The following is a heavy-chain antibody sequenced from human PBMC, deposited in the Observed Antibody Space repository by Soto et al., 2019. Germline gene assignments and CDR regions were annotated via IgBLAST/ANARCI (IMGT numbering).Heavy chain of an antibody. CDR1: GFTFSSYG. CDR2: ISYDGSNK. CDR3: AKDRDCSGGSCFGYYFDY. V-gene: IGHV3-30*18. D-gene: IGHD2-15*01. Sequence: QVQLVESGGGVVQPGRSLRLSCAASGFTFSSYGMHWVRQAPGKGLEWVAVISYDGSNKYYADSVKGRFTISRGNSKNTLYLQMNSLRAEDTAVYYCAKDRDCSGGSCFGYYFDYWGQGTLVTVSS. J-gene: IGHJ4*02.